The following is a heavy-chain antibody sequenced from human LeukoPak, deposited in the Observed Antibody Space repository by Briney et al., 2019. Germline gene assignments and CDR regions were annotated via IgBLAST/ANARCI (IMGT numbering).Heavy chain of an antibody. V-gene: IGHV5-51*01. Sequence: GESLKISCKGSGYTFTSYWIGWVRQMPRKGLEWMGIIYPGDSDTRYSPSFQGQVTLSADESISTAYLQWSSLKASDTAMYYCARQTSRYSSGWYSPDFDYWGQGTLVTVSS. CDR3: ARQTSRYSSGWYSPDFDY. J-gene: IGHJ4*02. CDR1: GYTFTSYW. CDR2: IYPGDSDT. D-gene: IGHD6-19*01.